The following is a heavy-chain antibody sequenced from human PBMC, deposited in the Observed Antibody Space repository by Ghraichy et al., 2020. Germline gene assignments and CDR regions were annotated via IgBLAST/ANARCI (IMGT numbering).Heavy chain of an antibody. CDR2: ISARAEGT. Sequence: GGSLRLSCTGSGFTFSDYAMTWVRQAPGRGLQWVSAISARAEGTDVADSVKGRFTISRDNSKNTLYLQMNSLTVDDTATYYCAKARDSSGYYYPVAFDSWGQGSLVTVSS. CDR3: AKARDSSGYYYPVAFDS. CDR1: GFTFSDYA. J-gene: IGHJ4*02. D-gene: IGHD3-22*01. V-gene: IGHV3-23*01.